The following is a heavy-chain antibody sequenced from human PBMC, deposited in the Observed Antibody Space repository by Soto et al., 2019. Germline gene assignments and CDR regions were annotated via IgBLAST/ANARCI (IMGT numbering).Heavy chain of an antibody. CDR3: ARDSASYSSSSGSYWYFDL. V-gene: IGHV3-48*02. Sequence: PGGSLRLSCAASGFTFSSYSMNWVRQAPGKGLEWVSYISSGSGTIYYADSLKGRFTISRDNAKNSLYLQMNSLRDEDTAVYYCARDSASYSSSSGSYWYFDLWGRGTLVTVSS. J-gene: IGHJ2*01. CDR1: GFTFSSYS. D-gene: IGHD6-6*01. CDR2: ISSGSGTI.